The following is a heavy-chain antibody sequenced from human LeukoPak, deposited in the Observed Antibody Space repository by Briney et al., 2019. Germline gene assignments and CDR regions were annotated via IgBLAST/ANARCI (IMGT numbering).Heavy chain of an antibody. CDR2: ISSSSSYM. Sequence: PGGSLRLSCAASGFTFSSYSMNWVRQAPGKGLEWVSSISSSSSYMYYADSMEGRFTISRDNAKNSLYLQMNSLRAEDTAVYYCARVKEASAFDIWGQGTMVTVSS. V-gene: IGHV3-21*01. CDR1: GFTFSSYS. D-gene: IGHD5-12*01. CDR3: ARVKEASAFDI. J-gene: IGHJ3*02.